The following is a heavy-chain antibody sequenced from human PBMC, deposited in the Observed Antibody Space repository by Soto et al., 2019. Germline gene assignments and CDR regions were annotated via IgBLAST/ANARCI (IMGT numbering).Heavy chain of an antibody. J-gene: IGHJ3*02. CDR3: ARHGGAAAQYPRTFDI. V-gene: IGHV4-39*01. CDR1: GGSISSGYYY. Sequence: QLQLQESGPGLVKPSETLSLTCTVSGGSISSGYYYWGWIRQPPGKGLEWIGNIYYSGSTYYNASLKSRIPISVDTSKNQCSLKLSSVTAADTAVYYCARHGGAAAQYPRTFDIWGQGTMVTVSS. D-gene: IGHD6-13*01. CDR2: IYYSGST.